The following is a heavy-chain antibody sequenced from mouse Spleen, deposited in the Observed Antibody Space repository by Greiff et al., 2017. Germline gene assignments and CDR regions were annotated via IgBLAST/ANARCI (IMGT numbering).Heavy chain of an antibody. CDR1: GFTFSSYA. CDR3: ARRGYGYLYYFDY. D-gene: IGHD1-2*01. Sequence: EVKLVESGGGLVKLGGSLKLSCAASGFTFSSYAMSWVRQTPEKRLEWVATISSGGGNTYYPDSVKGRFTISRDNAKNTLYLQMSSLKSEDTAMYYCARRGYGYLYYFDYWGQGTTLTVSS. J-gene: IGHJ2*01. V-gene: IGHV5-9*04. CDR2: ISSGGGNT.